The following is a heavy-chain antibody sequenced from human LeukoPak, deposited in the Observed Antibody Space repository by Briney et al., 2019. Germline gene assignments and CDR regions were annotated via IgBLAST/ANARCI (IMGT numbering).Heavy chain of an antibody. CDR3: AKIFEGFGELLSHSYYMDV. V-gene: IGHV3-23*01. D-gene: IGHD3-10*01. J-gene: IGHJ6*03. Sequence: GGSLRLSCAASRFTFSSYAMSWVRQAPGKGLEWVSAISGSGGSTYYADSVKGRFTISRDNSKNTLYLQMNSLRAEDTAVYYCAKIFEGFGELLSHSYYMDVWGKGTTVTVSS. CDR1: RFTFSSYA. CDR2: ISGSGGST.